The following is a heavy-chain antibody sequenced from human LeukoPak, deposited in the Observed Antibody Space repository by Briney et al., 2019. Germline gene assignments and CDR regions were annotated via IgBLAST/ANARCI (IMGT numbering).Heavy chain of an antibody. D-gene: IGHD3-10*01. CDR1: GFSIGPFW. CDR2: IRGDASRL. V-gene: IGHV3-7*01. CDR3: ARTVEVEGAWGGFDY. Sequence: GGSLRLSCVASGFSIGPFWMTWVRQAPGKGLEWVANIRGDASRLYYVDSVKGRFTISRDNAKNSLYLQMNSLRAEDTAVYYCARTVEVEGAWGGFDYWGQGTLVTVSS. J-gene: IGHJ4*02.